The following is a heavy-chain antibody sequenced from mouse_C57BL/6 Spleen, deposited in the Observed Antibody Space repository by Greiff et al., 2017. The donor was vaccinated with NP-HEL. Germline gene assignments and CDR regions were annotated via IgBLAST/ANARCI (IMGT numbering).Heavy chain of an antibody. D-gene: IGHD2-4*01. V-gene: IGHV1-80*01. CDR2: IYPGDGDT. J-gene: IGHJ4*01. Sequence: VQLQQSGAELVKPGASVKISCKASGYAFSSYWMNWVKQRPGKGLEWIGQIYPGDGDTNYNGKFKGKATLTADKSSSTAYMQLSSLTSEDSAVYFCAREGYYDYSYYYAMDYWGQGTSVTVSS. CDR3: AREGYYDYSYYYAMDY. CDR1: GYAFSSYW.